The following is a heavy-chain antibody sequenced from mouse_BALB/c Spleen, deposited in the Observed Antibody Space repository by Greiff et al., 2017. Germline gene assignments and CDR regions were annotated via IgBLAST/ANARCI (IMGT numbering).Heavy chain of an antibody. D-gene: IGHD2-2*01. CDR3: ARRGGYDEGGYAMDY. CDR1: GFTFSSYT. CDR2: ISNGGGST. V-gene: IGHV5-12-2*01. Sequence: DVMLVESGGGLVQPGGSLKLSCAASGFTFSSYTMSWVRQTPEKRLEWVAYISNGGGSTYYPDTVKGRFTISRDNAKNTLYLQMSSLKSEDTAMYYCARRGGYDEGGYAMDYWGQGTSVTVSS. J-gene: IGHJ4*01.